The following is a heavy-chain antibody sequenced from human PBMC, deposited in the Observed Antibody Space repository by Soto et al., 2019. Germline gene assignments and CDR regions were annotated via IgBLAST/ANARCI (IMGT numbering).Heavy chain of an antibody. CDR1: GGSISSYF. V-gene: IGHV4-59*01. Sequence: SETLSLTCSVSGGSISSYFWSWIRQPPGKGLEWIGYIYYSGSTNYNPSLKSRVTISVDTSKNQFSLRLSSVTPADTAVYYCARAGTAMVTLAYWGQGTLVTVSS. D-gene: IGHD5-18*01. CDR3: ARAGTAMVTLAY. CDR2: IYYSGST. J-gene: IGHJ4*02.